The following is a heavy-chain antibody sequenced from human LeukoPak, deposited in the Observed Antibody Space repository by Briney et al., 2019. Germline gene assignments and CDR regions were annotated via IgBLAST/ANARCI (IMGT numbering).Heavy chain of an antibody. Sequence: PPETLSLTCIVSGDSISSGGFYWGWIRQHPGKGLEWIGHIYYTGSTYYNPSLESRLTMSVDTSKNQFSLRLRSVTAADTAVYYCARGSSSYYNWFDPWGQGTLVAVSS. D-gene: IGHD6-13*01. V-gene: IGHV4-31*03. CDR2: IYYTGST. CDR1: GDSISSGGFY. J-gene: IGHJ5*02. CDR3: ARGSSSYYNWFDP.